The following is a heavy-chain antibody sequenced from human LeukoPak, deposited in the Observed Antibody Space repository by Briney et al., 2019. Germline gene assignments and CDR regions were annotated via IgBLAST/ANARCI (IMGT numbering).Heavy chain of an antibody. CDR1: GYTFTRYY. D-gene: IGHD5-18*01. CDR3: ATAYNYGRDAFDI. Sequence: ASVKVSCKASGYTFTRYYMHWVRQPPAQGLECMVIINHSGGSTSYAQKFQGRVTMTRDTSTSTVYMELSSLRSEDTAVYYCATAYNYGRDAFDIWGQGTMVTVSS. J-gene: IGHJ3*02. V-gene: IGHV1-46*01. CDR2: INHSGGST.